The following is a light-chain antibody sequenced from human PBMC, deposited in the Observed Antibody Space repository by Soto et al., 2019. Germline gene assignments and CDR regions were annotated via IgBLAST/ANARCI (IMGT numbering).Light chain of an antibody. CDR2: GNS. J-gene: IGLJ1*01. CDR3: QSYDSSLSGLYV. CDR1: SSNIGAGYD. V-gene: IGLV1-40*01. Sequence: QSVRTQPPSVTGAPGQRVTISCTGSSSNIGAGYDVHWYRQLPGTAPKLLIYGNSNRPSGVPDRFSGSKSGTSASLAITGLQAEDEADYYCQSYDSSLSGLYVFGTGTKVTVL.